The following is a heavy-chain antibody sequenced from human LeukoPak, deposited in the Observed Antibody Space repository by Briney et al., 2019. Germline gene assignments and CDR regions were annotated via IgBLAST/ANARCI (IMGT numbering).Heavy chain of an antibody. D-gene: IGHD6-19*01. CDR2: ISWNSGSI. V-gene: IGHV3-9*01. J-gene: IGHJ4*02. CDR1: GFIFNNYA. CDR3: AKDNRRHYTSGPNPDSLH. Sequence: GRSLRLSCAGSGFIFNNYAMHWVWQPPGKGLEWVSGISWNSGSIDYADSEKGRFTISRDNAKNSLYLQMNSLRVEDTAFYYCAKDNRRHYTSGPNPDSLHWGQGALVTVSS.